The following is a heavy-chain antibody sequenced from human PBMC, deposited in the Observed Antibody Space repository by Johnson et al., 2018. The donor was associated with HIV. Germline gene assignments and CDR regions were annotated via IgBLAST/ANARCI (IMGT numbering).Heavy chain of an antibody. CDR1: GFTFSCYD. D-gene: IGHD3-3*01. CDR3: ARDPNYNFWSGPEAFDI. Sequence: VQLVESGGGVVQPGRSLRLSCAASGFTFSCYDMYWVRQAPGKGLEWVSVIYSGGSTYYADSVKGRFTISRDNSKNTLYLQMNSLRDEDTAVYYCARDPNYNFWSGPEAFDIWGQGTMVTVSS. CDR2: IYSGGST. V-gene: IGHV3-66*01. J-gene: IGHJ3*02.